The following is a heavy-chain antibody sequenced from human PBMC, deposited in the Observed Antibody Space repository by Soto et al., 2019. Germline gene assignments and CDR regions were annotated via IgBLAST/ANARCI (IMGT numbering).Heavy chain of an antibody. CDR3: AKRGGPVVQAAFWFDP. V-gene: IGHV3-23*01. Sequence: GGSLRLSCTASGFTFSAFAITWVRQAPGKGLEWVSAINGDASRLYYADSVKGRFTISRDNSKNTVFLQMNSLKVEDTALYYCAKRGGPVVQAAFWFDPWGQGTPVTVS. CDR2: INGDASRL. D-gene: IGHD2-15*01. J-gene: IGHJ5*02. CDR1: GFTFSAFA.